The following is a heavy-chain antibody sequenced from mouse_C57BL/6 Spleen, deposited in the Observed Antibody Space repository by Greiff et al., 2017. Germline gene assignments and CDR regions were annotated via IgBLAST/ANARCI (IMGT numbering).Heavy chain of an antibody. CDR1: GYTFTSYW. CDR3: ARGSSYPWYFDV. J-gene: IGHJ1*03. D-gene: IGHD1-1*01. Sequence: VQLQQPGAELVMPGASVKLSCKASGYTFTSYWMHWVKQRPGQGLEWIGEIDPSDSYTNYNQKFKGKSTLTVDKSSSTAYMQLSSLTSEDSAVYYCARGSSYPWYFDVWGTGTTVTVSS. V-gene: IGHV1-69*01. CDR2: IDPSDSYT.